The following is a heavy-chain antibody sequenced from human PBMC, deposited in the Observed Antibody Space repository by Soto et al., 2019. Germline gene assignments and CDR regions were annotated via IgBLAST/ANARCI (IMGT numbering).Heavy chain of an antibody. Sequence: PGGSLRLSCAASGFTFSSYAMHWVRQAPGKGLEYVSAISSNGGSTYYANSVKGRFTISRDNSKNTLYLQMGSLRAEDMAVYYCARADTLYWASHNPKLELRSGYFDYWGQGTLVTVSS. V-gene: IGHV3-64*01. CDR2: ISSNGGST. J-gene: IGHJ4*02. D-gene: IGHD1-7*01. CDR3: ARADTLYWASHNPKLELRSGYFDY. CDR1: GFTFSSYA.